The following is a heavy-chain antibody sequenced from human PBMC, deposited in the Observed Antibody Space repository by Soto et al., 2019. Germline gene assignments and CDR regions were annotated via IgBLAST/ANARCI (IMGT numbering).Heavy chain of an antibody. CDR2: MNPNTGNS. CDR1: GYRIKSKD. D-gene: IGHD3-10*02. J-gene: IGHJ4*02. CDR3: ARRAESNGWNGYAADKYYCVF. V-gene: IGHV1-8*02. Sequence: PVAGPCTEFGYRIKSKDLGWPPPDAKPGLEWMGWMNPNTGNSGYAQKFQGRVTMTSDTSISTAHMELSSLRSDDTAVYYCARRAESNGWNGYAADKYYCVFWGQGTLVSVS.